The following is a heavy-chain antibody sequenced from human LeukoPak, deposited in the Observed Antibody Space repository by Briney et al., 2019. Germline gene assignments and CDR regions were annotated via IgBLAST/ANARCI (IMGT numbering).Heavy chain of an antibody. J-gene: IGHJ4*02. Sequence: ASVKVSCKASGYTFTSYDINWVRQATGQGLEWMGWTNPNSGYTGYAQKFQGRVTITRNTSIRTVYMELSNLRSEDTAVYYCARVAGSIDYWGQGTLVTVSS. CDR1: GYTFTSYD. CDR3: ARVAGSIDY. CDR2: TNPNSGYT. D-gene: IGHD6-19*01. V-gene: IGHV1-8*03.